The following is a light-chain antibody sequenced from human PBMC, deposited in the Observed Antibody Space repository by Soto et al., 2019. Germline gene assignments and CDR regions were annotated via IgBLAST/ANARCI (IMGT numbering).Light chain of an antibody. CDR3: SSYTRSSTAV. J-gene: IGLJ2*01. CDR1: SSDVGGYSY. V-gene: IGLV2-14*03. CDR2: DVS. Sequence: QSALTQPASVSGSPGQSITISCTGTSSDVGGYSYVSWYQQHPTKAPKLIIHDVSSRPSGVSNRFSGSKSGNTASLTISGRQSEDEGEYLCSSYTRSSTAVFVVGTKLTVL.